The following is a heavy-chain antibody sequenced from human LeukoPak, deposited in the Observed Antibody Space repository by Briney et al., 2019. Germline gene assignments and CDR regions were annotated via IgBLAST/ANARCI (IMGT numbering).Heavy chain of an antibody. V-gene: IGHV3-53*01. J-gene: IGHJ3*02. CDR2: IYSGGST. CDR1: GFTVSSKY. D-gene: IGHD6-13*01. Sequence: PGGPLRLSCAAPGFTVSSKYMRWARQAPGKGLEWVSVIYSGGSTYYADSVKGRFTIPRDNSKNTLYLQMNSLRAEDTAVYYCARDLPGIGAFDIWGQGTMVTVSS. CDR3: ARDLPGIGAFDI.